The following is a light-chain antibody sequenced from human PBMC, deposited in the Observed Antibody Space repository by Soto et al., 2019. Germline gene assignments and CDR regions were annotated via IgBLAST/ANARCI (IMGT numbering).Light chain of an antibody. CDR2: EVS. Sequence: QSALTQPPSASGSPGQSVTISCTGTSSDVGGYNYVSWYQQHPGKAPKLMIYEVSKRPSGVPDRFSGSKSGNTASLTVSGLQAEDAADYYCSSYAGSNLGVFGGGTKLTVL. CDR1: SSDVGGYNY. V-gene: IGLV2-8*01. J-gene: IGLJ3*02. CDR3: SSYAGSNLGV.